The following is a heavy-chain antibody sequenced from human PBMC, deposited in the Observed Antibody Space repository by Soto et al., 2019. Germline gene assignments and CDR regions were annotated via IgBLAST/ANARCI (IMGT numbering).Heavy chain of an antibody. CDR3: AKFRITMVRGVTIDS. J-gene: IGHJ4*02. CDR1: GFTFSSYG. CDR2: IWYDGSNK. D-gene: IGHD3-10*01. V-gene: IGHV3-33*06. Sequence: LRLSCAASGFTFSSYGMHWVRQAPGKGLEWVAVIWYDGSNKYYADSVKGRFTISRDNSKNTLYVQMNSLRAEDTAIYYCAKFRITMVRGVTIDSWGQGTLVTVS.